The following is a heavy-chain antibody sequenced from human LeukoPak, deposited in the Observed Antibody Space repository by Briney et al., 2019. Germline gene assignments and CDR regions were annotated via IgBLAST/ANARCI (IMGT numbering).Heavy chain of an antibody. CDR1: GGSISSGGYY. V-gene: IGHV4-31*03. CDR3: ARSGWYGSGSYYDRNFDY. Sequence: PSETLSLTCTVSGGSISSGGYYWSWIRQHPGKGLEWIGYIYYSGSTYYNPSLKSRVTISVDTSKNQFSLKLSSVTAADTAVYYCARSGWYGSGSYYDRNFDYWGQGTLVTVSS. J-gene: IGHJ4*02. D-gene: IGHD3-10*01. CDR2: IYYSGST.